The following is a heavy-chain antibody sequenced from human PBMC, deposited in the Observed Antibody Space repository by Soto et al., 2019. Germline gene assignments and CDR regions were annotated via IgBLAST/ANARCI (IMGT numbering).Heavy chain of an antibody. D-gene: IGHD1-1*01. J-gene: IGHJ6*02. CDR2: IYYSGYT. CDR3: ARQNGPLNVGSYSDMDG. CDR1: VGSISRSSYY. V-gene: IGHV4-39*01. Sequence: PSEPLSLTCTVAVGSISRSSYYWRLFRHPTGKGLEWIGSIYYSGYTYYNPSLKSRVTLSVDTSNNQYSLKLSSVTAADTAVYYCARQNGPLNVGSYSDMDGLCQGTTVTISS.